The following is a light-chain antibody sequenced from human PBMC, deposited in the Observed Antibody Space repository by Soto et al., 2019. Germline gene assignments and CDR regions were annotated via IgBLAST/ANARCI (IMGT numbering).Light chain of an antibody. J-gene: IGKJ1*01. CDR3: QQYNIYSWT. Sequence: EIVLTQSPGTLSWSPGDSATLSCGASQSVTSNLAWYQHKPGQAPRLLIYSSSTRAAGIPARFGGSGSGTEFTFSISSLQTDDFATYYCQQYNIYSWTFGQGTKVDIK. CDR2: SSS. CDR1: QSVTSN. V-gene: IGKV3-15*01.